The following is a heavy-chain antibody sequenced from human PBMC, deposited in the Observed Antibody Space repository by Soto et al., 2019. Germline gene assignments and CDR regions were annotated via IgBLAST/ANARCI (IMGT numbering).Heavy chain of an antibody. J-gene: IGHJ4*02. V-gene: IGHV4-61*01. CDR3: ARGGLHLGEFSLGQFDS. D-gene: IGHD3-16*02. Sequence: QVQLQGSGPRLVKPSEALSLSCTVSGVSVTGGNFFWCWVRQPPGKTLEWLGCISNSETTNSNPSIQSRLTLSLDTSRNQFSLRLNSVTAADTAVYFCARGGLHLGEFSLGQFDSWGQGTLVNVSS. CDR1: GVSVTGGNFF. CDR2: ISNSETT.